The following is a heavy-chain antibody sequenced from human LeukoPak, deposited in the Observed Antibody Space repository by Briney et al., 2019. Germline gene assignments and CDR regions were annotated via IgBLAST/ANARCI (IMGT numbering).Heavy chain of an antibody. Sequence: SETLSLTCTVSGGSTNNYYWTWIRQPPGKGLEWIGNIYNSGNTNYNPSLKSRVTISIDTSKNQFSLKVISVTAADTAIYYCTRESGSYLWRSWLNPWGQGTLVTVSS. CDR2: IYNSGNT. CDR1: GGSTNNYY. D-gene: IGHD3-16*01. J-gene: IGHJ5*02. V-gene: IGHV4-59*01. CDR3: TRESGSYLWRSWLNP.